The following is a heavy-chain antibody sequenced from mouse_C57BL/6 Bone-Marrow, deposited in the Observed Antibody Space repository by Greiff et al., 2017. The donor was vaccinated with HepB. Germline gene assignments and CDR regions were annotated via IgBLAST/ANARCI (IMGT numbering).Heavy chain of an antibody. V-gene: IGHV1-59*01. J-gene: IGHJ1*03. D-gene: IGHD2-4*01. CDR3: ARRRERYDYDIGYFDV. CDR1: GYTFTSYW. Sequence: QVQLQQPGAELVRPGTSVKLSCKASGYTFTSYWMHWVKQRPGQGLEWIGVIDPSDSYTNYNQKFKGKATLTVDKSSSTAYMQLSSLTSEDSAVYYCARRRERYDYDIGYFDVWGTGTTVTVSS. CDR2: IDPSDSYT.